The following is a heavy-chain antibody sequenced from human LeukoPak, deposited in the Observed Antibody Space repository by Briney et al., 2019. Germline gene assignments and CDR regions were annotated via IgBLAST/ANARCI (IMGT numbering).Heavy chain of an antibody. V-gene: IGHV3-48*03. CDR1: GFTFSSYE. CDR3: ARSSGHAFPDY. J-gene: IGHJ4*02. Sequence: QAGGSLRLSCAASGFTFSSYEMNWVRQAPGKGLEWVSYISSSGDTIYYADSVKGRFTISRDNAKNSLYLQMDSLTDEDTAVYYCARSSGHAFPDYWGQGTLVTVSS. CDR2: ISSSGDTI. D-gene: IGHD3-22*01.